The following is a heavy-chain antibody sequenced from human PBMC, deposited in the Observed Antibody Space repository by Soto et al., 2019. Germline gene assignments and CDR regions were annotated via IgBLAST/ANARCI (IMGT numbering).Heavy chain of an antibody. CDR3: AREGPQEWLVRPHGYYYYMDV. CDR2: IYYSGST. V-gene: IGHV4-59*01. J-gene: IGHJ6*03. D-gene: IGHD6-19*01. CDR1: GGSISSYD. Sequence: SETLSLTCSVSGGSISSYDWSWIRQPPGKGLEWIGYIYYSGSTNYNPSLKSRVTISVDTSKNQFSLKLSSVTAADTAVYYCAREGPQEWLVRPHGYYYYMDVWGKGTTVTVSS.